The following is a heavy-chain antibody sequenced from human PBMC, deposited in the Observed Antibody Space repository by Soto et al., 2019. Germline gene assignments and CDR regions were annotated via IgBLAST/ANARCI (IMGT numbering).Heavy chain of an antibody. D-gene: IGHD3-22*01. J-gene: IGHJ6*03. V-gene: IGHV4-39*07. CDR1: GGSLSSSSYY. CDR2: IYYSGST. CDR3: AGGGSIVVATRRLMDV. Sequence: SETPSLTCTVSGGSLSSSSYYRGWIRQPPRKGLEWIGSIYYSGSTYYNPSLKSRVAISIDTQKNQFSLQLSSVTVADTAFYYCAGGGSIVVATRRLMDVWGKGTTVTVSS.